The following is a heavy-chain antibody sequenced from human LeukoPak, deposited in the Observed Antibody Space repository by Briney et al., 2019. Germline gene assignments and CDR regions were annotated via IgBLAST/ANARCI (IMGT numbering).Heavy chain of an antibody. CDR3: AREGPGYSYVDY. J-gene: IGHJ4*02. CDR1: GGSTSGYY. Sequence: PSETLSLTCTVSGGSTSGYYWSWIRQPAGKGLERIGRIYSNGITNYNPSLKSRVTMSVDTSKNQFSLKLSSVTAADTAVYYCAREGPGYSYVDYWGQGTLVTVSS. D-gene: IGHD5-18*01. CDR2: IYSNGIT. V-gene: IGHV4-4*07.